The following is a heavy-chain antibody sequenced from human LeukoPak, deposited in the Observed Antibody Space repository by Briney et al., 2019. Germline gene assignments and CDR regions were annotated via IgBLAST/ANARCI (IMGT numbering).Heavy chain of an antibody. V-gene: IGHV1-18*01. CDR3: ARNYYDGRGYPKFDY. J-gene: IGHJ4*02. CDR2: ISTYNGNT. CDR1: GDTFTSYG. D-gene: IGHD3-22*01. Sequence: ASVKVSRKASGDTFTSYGFSWVRQAPGQGLEWMGWISTYNGNTNYAQKLQGRVTLTTDTSTYTAYMELRSLRSDDTAVYYCARNYYDGRGYPKFDYWGQGTLVTVSS.